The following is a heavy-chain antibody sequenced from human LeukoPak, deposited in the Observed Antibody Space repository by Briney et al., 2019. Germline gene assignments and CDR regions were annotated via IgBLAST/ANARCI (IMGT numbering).Heavy chain of an antibody. CDR3: ARVGYCSGGSCYPSYFQH. V-gene: IGHV1-18*04. Sequence: ASVKVSCKASGYTFTSYGISWVRQAPGQGLEWMGWISAYNGNTNYAQKLRGRVTMTTDTSTSTAYMELRSLRSDDTAVYYCARVGYCSGGSCYPSYFQHWGQGTLVTVSS. D-gene: IGHD2-15*01. CDR2: ISAYNGNT. CDR1: GYTFTSYG. J-gene: IGHJ1*01.